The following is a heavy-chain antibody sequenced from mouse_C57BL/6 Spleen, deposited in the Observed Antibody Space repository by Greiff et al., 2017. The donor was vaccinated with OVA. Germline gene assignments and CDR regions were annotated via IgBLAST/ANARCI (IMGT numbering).Heavy chain of an antibody. CDR2: IDPSDSYT. CDR1: GYTFTSYW. J-gene: IGHJ2*01. V-gene: IGHV1-50*01. CDR3: ARYLFTRFDY. D-gene: IGHD5-1*01. Sequence: QVQLQQPGAELVKPGASVKLSCKASGYTFTSYWMQWVKQRPGQGLEWIGEIDPSDSYTNYNQKFKGKATLTVDTSSSTAYMQLSSLTSEDSAVYYCARYLFTRFDYWGQGTTLTVSS.